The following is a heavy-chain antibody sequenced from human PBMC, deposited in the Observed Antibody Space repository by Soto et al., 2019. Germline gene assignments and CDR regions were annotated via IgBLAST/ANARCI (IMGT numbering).Heavy chain of an antibody. Sequence: QVQLVQSGAEVKKPGSSVKVSCKASGGTFSSYTISWVRQAPGQGLEWMGRIIPILGIANYAQKFQGRVTITADKSTSTAYMELSSLRSEDTAVYYCAASDVDIVATIPFDYWGQGTLVTVSS. CDR1: GGTFSSYT. D-gene: IGHD5-12*01. J-gene: IGHJ4*02. CDR2: IIPILGIA. CDR3: AASDVDIVATIPFDY. V-gene: IGHV1-69*02.